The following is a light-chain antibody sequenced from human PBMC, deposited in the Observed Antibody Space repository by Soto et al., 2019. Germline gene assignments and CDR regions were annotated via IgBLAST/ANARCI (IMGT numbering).Light chain of an antibody. Sequence: IVLTQSPGTLSLSPGERATLSCRASQSVRSSYLAWYQQKPGQSPRLLIYTASNRANGIPNRFSGSGSGTDFTLTISRLEPEDFAVYYCQQYGGSPLTFGQGTKVEIK. CDR1: QSVRSSY. CDR2: TAS. CDR3: QQYGGSPLT. V-gene: IGKV3-20*01. J-gene: IGKJ1*01.